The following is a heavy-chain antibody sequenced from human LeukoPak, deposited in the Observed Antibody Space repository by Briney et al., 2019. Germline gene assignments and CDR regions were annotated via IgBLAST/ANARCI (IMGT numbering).Heavy chain of an antibody. Sequence: SETLSLTCTASGGSISSYYWSWIRQPPGKGLEWIGYIYYSGSTNYNPSLKSRVTISVDTSKNQFSLKLSSVTAADTAVYYCARHYYGSGSYFYFQHWGQGTLVTVSS. J-gene: IGHJ1*01. CDR3: ARHYYGSGSYFYFQH. CDR2: IYYSGST. CDR1: GGSISSYY. D-gene: IGHD3-10*01. V-gene: IGHV4-59*08.